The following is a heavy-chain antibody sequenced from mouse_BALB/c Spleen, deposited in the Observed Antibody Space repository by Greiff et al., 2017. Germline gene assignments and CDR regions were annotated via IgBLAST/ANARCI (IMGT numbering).Heavy chain of an antibody. D-gene: IGHD2-3*01. J-gene: IGHJ4*01. CDR3: ARGGYYPLYAMDY. V-gene: IGHV5-9-4*01. Sequence: EVKLMESGGGLVKPGGSLKLSCAASGFTFSSYAMSWVRQSPEKRLEWVAEISSGGSYTYYPDTVTGRFTISRDNAKNTLYLEMSSLRSEDTAMYYCARGGYYPLYAMDYWGQGTSVTVSS. CDR2: ISSGGSYT. CDR1: GFTFSSYA.